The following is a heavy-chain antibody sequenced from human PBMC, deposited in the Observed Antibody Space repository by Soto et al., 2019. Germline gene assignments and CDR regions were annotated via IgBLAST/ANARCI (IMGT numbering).Heavy chain of an antibody. Sequence: QVQLVQSGAEVKKPGSSVKVSCKASGGTFSSYAISWVRQAPGQGLEWMGGIIPIFGTANYAQKFQGRVTITADESTSTTYMELSSLRSEDTAVYYCARDRPIGRDIAAPFDPWGQGTLVTVSS. CDR3: ARDRPIGRDIAAPFDP. CDR1: GGTFSSYA. V-gene: IGHV1-69*01. J-gene: IGHJ5*02. D-gene: IGHD6-13*01. CDR2: IIPIFGTA.